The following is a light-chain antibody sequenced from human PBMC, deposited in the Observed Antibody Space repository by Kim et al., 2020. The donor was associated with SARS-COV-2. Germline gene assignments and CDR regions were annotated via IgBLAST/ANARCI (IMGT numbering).Light chain of an antibody. CDR3: QAWDSSTAVV. Sequence: YELTQPPSVSVSPGQTASITCSGDKLGDKYACWYQQKPGQSPVLVIYQDSKRPSGIPERFSGSNSGNTATLTISGTQAMDEADYYCQAWDSSTAVVFGGGTQLTVL. CDR1: KLGDKY. V-gene: IGLV3-1*01. J-gene: IGLJ2*01. CDR2: QDS.